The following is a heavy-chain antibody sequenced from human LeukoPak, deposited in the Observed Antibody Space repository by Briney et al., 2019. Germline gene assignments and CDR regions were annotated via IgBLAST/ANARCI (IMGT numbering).Heavy chain of an antibody. CDR3: ARACGGNCYFDY. CDR2: IYHSGST. V-gene: IGHV4-30-2*01. J-gene: IGHJ4*02. Sequence: PSETLSLTCAVSGGSIISDGYSWNWIRQPPGKGLEWIGYIYHSGSTYYNPSLKSRVTISVDRSKNQFSLNLSSVTAADTAVYYCARACGGNCYFDYWGQGTPITVSS. CDR1: GGSIISDGYS. D-gene: IGHD2-21*01.